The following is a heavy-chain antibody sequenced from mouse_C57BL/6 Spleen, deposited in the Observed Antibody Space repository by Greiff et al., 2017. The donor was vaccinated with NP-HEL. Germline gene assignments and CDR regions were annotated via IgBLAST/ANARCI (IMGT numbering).Heavy chain of an antibody. Sequence: QVQLQQSGPELVKPGASVKISCKASGYAFSSSWMNWVKQRPGKGLEWIGRIYPGDGDTNYNGKFKGKATLTADKSSSTADMQLSSLTSEDSAVYFCAREDYSKGIYAMDYWGQGTSVTVSS. J-gene: IGHJ4*01. CDR2: IYPGDGDT. V-gene: IGHV1-82*01. CDR3: AREDYSKGIYAMDY. CDR1: GYAFSSSW. D-gene: IGHD2-5*01.